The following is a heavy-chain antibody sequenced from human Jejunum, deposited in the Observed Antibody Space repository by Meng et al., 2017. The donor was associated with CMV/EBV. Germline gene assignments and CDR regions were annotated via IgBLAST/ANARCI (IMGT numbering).Heavy chain of an antibody. J-gene: IGHJ4*02. CDR2: IYWDDDK. CDR3: AHRLPGRGSWDVGVFNH. V-gene: IGHV2-5*02. CDR1: SLTTTGVG. D-gene: IGHD1-26*01. Sequence: SLTTTGVGVGWIRQLPGKALECLALIYWDDDKRYNPSLKTRLTITKDTSRNQVVLSMTDMDPVDTARHYCAHRLPGRGSWDVGVFNHWGQGTLVTVSS.